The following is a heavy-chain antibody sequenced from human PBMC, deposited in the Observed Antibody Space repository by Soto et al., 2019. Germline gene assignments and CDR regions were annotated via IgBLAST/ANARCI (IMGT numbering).Heavy chain of an antibody. V-gene: IGHV4-39*07. D-gene: IGHD6-19*01. CDR2: IFYGGTT. CDR1: GGSISSSSYY. J-gene: IGHJ4*02. CDR3: ARASGSGWYYFDS. Sequence: PSETLSLTCTVSGGSISSSSYYWGWIRQPPGKGLEWIGSIFYGGTTYYNPSLKSRVTISVDTSQNQFSLKLTSVTAADTAVYYCARASGSGWYYFDSWGPGTLVTVSS.